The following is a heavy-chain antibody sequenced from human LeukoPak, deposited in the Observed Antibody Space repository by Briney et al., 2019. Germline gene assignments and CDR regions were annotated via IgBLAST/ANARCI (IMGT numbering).Heavy chain of an antibody. D-gene: IGHD5-18*01. CDR1: GFTFSNYA. J-gene: IGHJ4*02. CDR3: AKGGYSYEYYFDY. Sequence: GGSLRLSCAASGFTFSNYAMNWGRQAPGKGLEWVSGISGTGGGTYYAASVKGRFTISRDNSKNTVYLQMDSLRAEDTAVYYCAKGGYSYEYYFDYWGQGTLVTVSS. V-gene: IGHV3-23*01. CDR2: ISGTGGGT.